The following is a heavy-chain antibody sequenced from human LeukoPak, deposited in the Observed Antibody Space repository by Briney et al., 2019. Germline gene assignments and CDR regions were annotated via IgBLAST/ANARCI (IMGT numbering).Heavy chain of an antibody. D-gene: IGHD3-9*01. J-gene: IGHJ5*02. V-gene: IGHV4-39*02. CDR1: GGSVSSGSYY. CDR3: AREGGDFDWLLKTKRFDP. Sequence: SETLSLTCTVSGGSVSSGSYYWSWIRQPPGKGLEWIGSIYYSGSTYYNPSLKSRVTISVDTSKNQFSLKLSSVTAADTAVYYCAREGGDFDWLLKTKRFDPWGQGTLVTVSS. CDR2: IYYSGST.